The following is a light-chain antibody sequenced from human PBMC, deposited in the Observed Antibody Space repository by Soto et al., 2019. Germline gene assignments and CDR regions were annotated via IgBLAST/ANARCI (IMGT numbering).Light chain of an antibody. Sequence: QSVLTQSSSASASLGSSVKLTCTLSSGHSSYIIAWHQQQPGKAPRYLMKLEGSGSSNKGSGLPDRFSGSTSGADRYLTISNLQFEDEADYYCETWDFNTRVFGGGTQVTVL. CDR3: ETWDFNTRV. CDR2: LEGSGSS. CDR1: SGHSSYI. V-gene: IGLV4-60*02. J-gene: IGLJ3*02.